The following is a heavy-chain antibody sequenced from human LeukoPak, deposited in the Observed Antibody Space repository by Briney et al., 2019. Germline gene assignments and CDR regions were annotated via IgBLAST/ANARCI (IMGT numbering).Heavy chain of an antibody. CDR1: GFTFTNAW. Sequence: GRSLRLSCAASGFTFTNAWMTWVRQAPGKGLEWVGRIKSKGDGETTDYAAPVKGRFSMSRDDSKATMYLQMYSLEAEDTAVYYCTTDLGLTMIRGVIVDWGQGALVTVSS. CDR2: IKSKGDGETT. J-gene: IGHJ4*02. V-gene: IGHV3-15*01. D-gene: IGHD3-10*01. CDR3: TTDLGLTMIRGVIVD.